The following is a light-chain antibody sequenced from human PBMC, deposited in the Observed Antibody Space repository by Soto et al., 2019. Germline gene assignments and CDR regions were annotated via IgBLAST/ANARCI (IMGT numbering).Light chain of an antibody. J-gene: IGKJ1*01. CDR2: KAS. V-gene: IGKV1-5*03. Sequence: DIQMTQSPSTFSPSVGDRFTITCRASQIISSWLAWYQQKPGKAPKLLIYKASTLQSGVPSRFSGSGSGTEFTLAISSLQPDDSATYYCQQYNDNWTFGQGTKVEIK. CDR3: QQYNDNWT. CDR1: QIISSW.